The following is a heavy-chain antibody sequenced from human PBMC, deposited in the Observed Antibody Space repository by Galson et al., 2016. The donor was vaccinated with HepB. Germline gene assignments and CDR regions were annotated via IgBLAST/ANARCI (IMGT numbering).Heavy chain of an antibody. V-gene: IGHV1-2*02. CDR1: GYPFTGYY. Sequence: SVKVSCKASGYPFTGYYIHWLRLAPGQGLEWMGWINPNTGGSNYVQKFRGRVTVTRDTAITTAYLELRRLTSGDTAVYYCAGETRVTGTRPYWYFDLWGRGTLVTVSS. D-gene: IGHD1-7*01. J-gene: IGHJ2*01. CDR3: AGETRVTGTRPYWYFDL. CDR2: INPNTGGS.